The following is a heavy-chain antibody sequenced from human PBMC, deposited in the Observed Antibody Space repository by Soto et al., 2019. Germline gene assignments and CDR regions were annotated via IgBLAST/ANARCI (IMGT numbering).Heavy chain of an antibody. Sequence: EVQLLQSGGGLARPGGSLRLSCAASEFTLSSYGMTWVRQAPGKGLEWVSTIRGSDGSTYYADSVKGRFTISRDNPKNTLYLQMNSLRADDMAVYYCAKDVNYDMLAGYYYYWGQGTLVTVSS. D-gene: IGHD3-9*01. J-gene: IGHJ4*02. CDR2: IRGSDGST. V-gene: IGHV3-23*01. CDR1: EFTLSSYG. CDR3: AKDVNYDMLAGYYYY.